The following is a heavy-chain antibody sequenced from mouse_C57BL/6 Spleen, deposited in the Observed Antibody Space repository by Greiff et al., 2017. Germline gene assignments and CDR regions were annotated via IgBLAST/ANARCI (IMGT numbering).Heavy chain of an antibody. V-gene: IGHV1-59*01. CDR1: GYTFTSYW. Sequence: QVQLQQPGAELVRPGTSVKLSCKASGYTFTSYWMHWVKQRPGQGLEWIGVIDPSDSYTNYNQKFKGKATLTVDTSSSAAYVQLSSLTSEDAAVYGCDVVDYWGQGTTLTVSS. CDR2: IDPSDSYT. J-gene: IGHJ2*01. CDR3: DVVDY.